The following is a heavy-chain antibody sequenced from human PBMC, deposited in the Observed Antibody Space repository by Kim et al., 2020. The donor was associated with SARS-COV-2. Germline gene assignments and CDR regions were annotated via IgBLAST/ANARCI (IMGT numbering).Heavy chain of an antibody. D-gene: IGHD6-13*01. V-gene: IGHV3-23*01. CDR3: AADPDTSSWYWDF. Sequence: GGSLRLSCAASGFTFRNYDMSWVRQTPGKGLEWVSGISTESGGTYYTDSVKGRFTISRDNSKNTLYLQMNNLRAEDTAVYHCAADPDTSSWYWDFWGQGTLVTVSS. CDR1: GFTFRNYD. CDR2: ISTESGGT. J-gene: IGHJ4*02.